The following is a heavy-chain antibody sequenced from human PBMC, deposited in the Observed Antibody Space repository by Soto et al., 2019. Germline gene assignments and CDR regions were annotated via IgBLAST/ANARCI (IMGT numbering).Heavy chain of an antibody. CDR2: IYHSGST. CDR1: GGSISSGGYS. J-gene: IGHJ4*01. D-gene: IGHD3-3*01. V-gene: IGHV4-30-2*01. CDR3: ARKRIVLDFWSGYFDY. Sequence: QLLESGSGLVKPSQTLSLTCAVSGGSISSGGYSWSWIRQPPGKGLEWIGYIYHSGSTYYNPSLKSRVTISVDRSKNQFSLKLSSVTAADTAVYYCARKRIVLDFWSGYFDYWGHGTLVTVSS.